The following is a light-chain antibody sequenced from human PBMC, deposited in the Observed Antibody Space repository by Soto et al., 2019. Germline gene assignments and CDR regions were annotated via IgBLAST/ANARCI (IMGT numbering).Light chain of an antibody. J-gene: IGKJ2*01. Sequence: EIVLTQSPGTLSLSPGERDTLSCRASQSVTRNYLAWYQQKPGQAPRIRIYVASSRATGIPDRFSGSGSGTDFTLTITRLEPEDFAVYYCQQYGGSPQSFGQGTKLEIK. CDR2: VAS. CDR3: QQYGGSPQS. V-gene: IGKV3-20*01. CDR1: QSVTRNY.